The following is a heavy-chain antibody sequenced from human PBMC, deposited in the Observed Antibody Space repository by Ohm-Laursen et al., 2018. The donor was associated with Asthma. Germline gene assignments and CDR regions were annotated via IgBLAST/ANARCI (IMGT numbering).Heavy chain of an antibody. Sequence: SLRLSCTASGFTFSSYGMHWVRQAPGKGLEWVAVISYDGSNKYYADSVKGRFTISRDNSKNTLYLQMNSLGAEDTAVYYCAKEPHVSDGLGAFDIWGQGTMVTVSS. J-gene: IGHJ3*02. CDR2: ISYDGSNK. D-gene: IGHD6-19*01. V-gene: IGHV3-30*18. CDR3: AKEPHVSDGLGAFDI. CDR1: GFTFSSYG.